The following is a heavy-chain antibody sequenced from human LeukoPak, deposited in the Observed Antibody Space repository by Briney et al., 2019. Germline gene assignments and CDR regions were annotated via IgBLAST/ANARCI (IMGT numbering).Heavy chain of an antibody. J-gene: IGHJ4*02. V-gene: IGHV4-34*01. D-gene: IGHD7-27*01. Sequence: SETLSLTCAVYGGSFSGYYWSWVRQPPGKGLEWIGDIYHSGSTNYNPSLRSRVTISVDKSKDQFSLKLSSVTAADPAMYYCARELLSGDPSIGNWGQGTLVTVSS. CDR3: ARELLSGDPSIGN. CDR1: GGSFSGYY. CDR2: IYHSGST.